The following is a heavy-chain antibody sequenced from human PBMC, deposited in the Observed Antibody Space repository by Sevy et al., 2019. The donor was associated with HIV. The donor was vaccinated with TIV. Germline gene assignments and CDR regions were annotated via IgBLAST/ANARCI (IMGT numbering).Heavy chain of an antibody. CDR3: AKALNPALESMIEVIFRTLKGFDV. CDR2: ISATGSST. Sequence: GGSLRLSCAASGFTFNTHAMNWVRQAPGKGLEWVSVISATGSSTYYADSVKGRFTISRDNSKNTLYLRMNSLTADDTAVYYCAKALNPALESMIEVIFRTLKGFDVWGQGTMDTVSS. V-gene: IGHV3-23*01. D-gene: IGHD3-22*01. CDR1: GFTFNTHA. J-gene: IGHJ3*01.